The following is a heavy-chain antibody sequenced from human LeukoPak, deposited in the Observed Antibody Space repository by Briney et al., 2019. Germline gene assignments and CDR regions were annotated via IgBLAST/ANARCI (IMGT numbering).Heavy chain of an antibody. CDR1: GYSISSGYY. J-gene: IGHJ2*01. D-gene: IGHD3-3*01. CDR3: ASLYYDFWSGYSDYWYFDL. Sequence: PSETLSLTCAVSGYSISSGYYWGWIRQPPGKGLEWIGSIYHSGSTYYNPSLKSRVTISVDTSKNQFSLKLGSVTAADTAVYYCASLYYDFWSGYSDYWYFDLWGRGTLVTVSS. V-gene: IGHV4-38-2*01. CDR2: IYHSGST.